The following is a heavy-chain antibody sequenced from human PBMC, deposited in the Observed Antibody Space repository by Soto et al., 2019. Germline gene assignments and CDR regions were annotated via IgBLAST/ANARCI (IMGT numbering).Heavy chain of an antibody. D-gene: IGHD6-13*01. J-gene: IGHJ6*02. CDR3: ARAQRYSRGGTYYYGMDV. CDR2: IYHSGNT. CDR1: GGSISSTNW. V-gene: IGHV4-4*02. Sequence: PSETLSLTCAVSGGSISSTNWWSWVRQTPGKGLEWIAEIYHSGNTNYNPSLKSRVTISADKSKNQFSLNLSSVTAADTAVYYFARAQRYSRGGTYYYGMDVWGQGTTVTVSS.